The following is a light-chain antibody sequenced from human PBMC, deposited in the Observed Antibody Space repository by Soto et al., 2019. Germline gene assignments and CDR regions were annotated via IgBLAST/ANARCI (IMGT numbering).Light chain of an antibody. CDR3: MQALETPYT. J-gene: IGKJ2*01. CDR1: RSLLHSSGNNY. V-gene: IGKV2-28*01. CDR2: LGS. Sequence: DLVMTQSPLSLPVTPGEPASISCRSSRSLLHSSGNNYLDWYLQKPGQSPQFLIYLGSNRASGVPDRFSGSGSGTDFTLKISRVEAEDVAIYYCMQALETPYTFGQGTKLEIK.